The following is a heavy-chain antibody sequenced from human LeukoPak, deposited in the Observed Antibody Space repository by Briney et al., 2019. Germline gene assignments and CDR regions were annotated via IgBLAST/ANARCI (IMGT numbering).Heavy chain of an antibody. CDR1: GYTFTRYY. CDR3: AREFTEVAVGIDP. D-gene: IGHD6-19*01. Sequence: ASVKVSCRASGYTFTRYYMHWVRQAPGQGLEWMGIINPSGGSTSYAQKFQGRVTMTRDTSTSTVYMELSSLRSEDTAVYYCAREFTEVAVGIDPWGQGTLVTVSS. J-gene: IGHJ5*02. V-gene: IGHV1-46*01. CDR2: INPSGGST.